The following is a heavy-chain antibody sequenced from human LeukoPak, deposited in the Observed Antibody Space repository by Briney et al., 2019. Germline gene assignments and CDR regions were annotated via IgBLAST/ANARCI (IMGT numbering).Heavy chain of an antibody. V-gene: IGHV1-69*05. CDR3: ARVGAVGPPDY. Sequence: KISCKGSGYSFTSYWIGWVRQMPGKGLEWMGGIIPIFGTANYAQRFQGRVTITTDESTSTAYMELSSLRSEDTAAYYCARVGAVGPPDYWGQGTLVTVSS. D-gene: IGHD3/OR15-3a*01. CDR1: GYSFTSYW. J-gene: IGHJ4*02. CDR2: IIPIFGTA.